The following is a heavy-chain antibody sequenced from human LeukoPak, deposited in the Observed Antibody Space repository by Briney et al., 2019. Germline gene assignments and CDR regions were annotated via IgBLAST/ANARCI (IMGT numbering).Heavy chain of an antibody. Sequence: GGSLRLSCAASGFTFSSYSMDWVRQAPGKGLEWVSSISSSSSYIYYADPVKGRFTISRDNAKNSLYLQMSSLRAEDTAVYYCARDRETYYYGSGSYYPDYWGQGTLVTVSS. CDR1: GFTFSSYS. CDR2: ISSSSSYI. V-gene: IGHV3-21*01. CDR3: ARDRETYYYGSGSYYPDY. D-gene: IGHD3-10*01. J-gene: IGHJ4*02.